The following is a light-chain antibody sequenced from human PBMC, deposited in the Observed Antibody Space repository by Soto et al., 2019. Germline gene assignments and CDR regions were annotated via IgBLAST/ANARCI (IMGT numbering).Light chain of an antibody. V-gene: IGKV3-20*01. CDR2: GAS. Sequence: DIVLTQSPGTLSLSPGERATLSCKSSQSVSSSYLAWYQQKPGQAPRLLIYGASSRATGIPDRFSGSGSGTDFTLTINSLAPEDFAVYYCQQYNDWPPITLGQGARLEIK. CDR1: QSVSSSY. CDR3: QQYNDWPPIT. J-gene: IGKJ5*01.